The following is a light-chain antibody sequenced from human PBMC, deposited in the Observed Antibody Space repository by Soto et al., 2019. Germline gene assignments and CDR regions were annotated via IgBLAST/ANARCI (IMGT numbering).Light chain of an antibody. Sequence: EIVLTQSPGTLSLSPGERATLSCRASQSVSSSYLAWYQQKPGQAPRLLIYGASSRATGIPDRFSGSGSGTDFTLTNSRLEPDDFAVYYCQQYGSSPLTFGVGTKVEI. V-gene: IGKV3-20*01. CDR3: QQYGSSPLT. CDR2: GAS. CDR1: QSVSSSY. J-gene: IGKJ4*01.